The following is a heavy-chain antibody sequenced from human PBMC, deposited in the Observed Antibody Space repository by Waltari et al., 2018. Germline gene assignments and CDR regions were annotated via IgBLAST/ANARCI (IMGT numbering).Heavy chain of an antibody. CDR2: IYYSGST. D-gene: IGHD6-13*01. J-gene: IGHJ4*02. CDR3: ARDFTAAGYSSPLGY. V-gene: IGHV4-39*07. Sequence: QLQLQESGPGLVKPSETLSLTCTVSGGSISSSSYYWGWIRQPPGKGLEWIGSIYYSGSTYYNPSLKSRVTISVDTSKNQFSLKLSSVTAADTAVYYCARDFTAAGYSSPLGYWGQGTLVTVSS. CDR1: GGSISSSSYY.